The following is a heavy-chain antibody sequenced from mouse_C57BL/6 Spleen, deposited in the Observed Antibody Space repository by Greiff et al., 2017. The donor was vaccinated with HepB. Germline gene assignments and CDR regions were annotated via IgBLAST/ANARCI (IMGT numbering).Heavy chain of an antibody. V-gene: IGHV1-80*01. CDR2: IYPGDGDT. J-gene: IGHJ1*03. CDR1: GYAFSSYW. D-gene: IGHD1-1*01. Sequence: QVQLQQSGAELVKPGASVKISCKASGYAFSSYWMNWVKQRPGKGLEWIGQIYPGDGDTNYNGKFKGKATLTADKSSSTAYMQLSSLTSEDSAVYFCAKEPYYYGHRYFDVWGTGTTVTVSS. CDR3: AKEPYYYGHRYFDV.